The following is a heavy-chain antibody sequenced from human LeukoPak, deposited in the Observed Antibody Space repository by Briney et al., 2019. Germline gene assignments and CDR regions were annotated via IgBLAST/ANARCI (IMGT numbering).Heavy chain of an antibody. CDR2: IYYSGST. CDR3: ARRIIMTRGLVLYFDY. CDR1: GGSISSYY. J-gene: IGHJ4*02. V-gene: IGHV4-59*12. Sequence: SETLSLTCTVSGGSISSYYWSWIRQPPGKGLEWIGYIYYSGSTNYNPSLKSRVTISVDTSKNQFSLNMNSVTAADTAVYYCARRIIMTRGLVLYFDYWGQGTLVTVSS. D-gene: IGHD3-10*01.